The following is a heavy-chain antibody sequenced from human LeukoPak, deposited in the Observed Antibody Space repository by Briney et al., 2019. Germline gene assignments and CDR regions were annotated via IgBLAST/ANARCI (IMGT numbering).Heavy chain of an antibody. V-gene: IGHV3-23*01. J-gene: IGHJ5*02. Sequence: GGSLRLSCAASGFTFSNYAMNWVRQAPGRGLEWVSAISGSGGSTYYADSVKGRFTISRDNSKNTLYLQMNSLRAEDTAVYYCAKDSRRGIAARPGWFDPWGQGTLVTVSS. CDR1: GFTFSNYA. CDR3: AKDSRRGIAARPGWFDP. D-gene: IGHD6-6*01. CDR2: ISGSGGST.